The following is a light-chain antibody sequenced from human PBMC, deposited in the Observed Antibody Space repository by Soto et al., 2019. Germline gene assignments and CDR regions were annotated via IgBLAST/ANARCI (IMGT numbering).Light chain of an antibody. Sequence: EIVLTQSPATLSMSPGERASLFCRASQSVNSNFLAWYQQRPGQAPRLLVFGASSRATGIPERFSGSVSGTDFALTISRLEPEDFAVYYCQQYGSSPATFGQGTKVDIK. V-gene: IGKV3-20*01. CDR2: GAS. CDR1: QSVNSNF. CDR3: QQYGSSPAT. J-gene: IGKJ1*01.